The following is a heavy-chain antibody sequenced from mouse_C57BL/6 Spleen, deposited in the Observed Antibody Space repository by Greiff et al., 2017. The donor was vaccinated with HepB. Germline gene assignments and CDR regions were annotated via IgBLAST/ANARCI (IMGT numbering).Heavy chain of an antibody. D-gene: IGHD2-4*01. CDR1: GFNIKDYY. V-gene: IGHV14-2*01. CDR3: ADKVDYDQYYFDY. J-gene: IGHJ2*01. CDR2: IDPEDGET. Sequence: VQLQQSGAELVKPGASVKLSCTASGFNIKDYYMHWVKQRTEQGLEWIGRIDPEDGETKYAPKFQGKATITADTSSNTAYLQLSSLTSEDTAVYYCADKVDYDQYYFDYWGQGTTLTVSS.